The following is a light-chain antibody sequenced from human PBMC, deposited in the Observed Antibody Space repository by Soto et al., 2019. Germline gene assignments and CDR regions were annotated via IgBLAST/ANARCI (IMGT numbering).Light chain of an antibody. CDR1: QTISSW. CDR2: KAS. CDR3: QQYTNTNNPWM. Sequence: DIQMTQSPSTLSASVGDRVTITCRASQTISSWLAWYQQKPGKAPKLLIYKASSSEGGVPSRFSGSGSGTEFTLIISGLQPDDSATYYCQQYTNTNNPWMFGQGTKVDIK. J-gene: IGKJ1*01. V-gene: IGKV1-5*03.